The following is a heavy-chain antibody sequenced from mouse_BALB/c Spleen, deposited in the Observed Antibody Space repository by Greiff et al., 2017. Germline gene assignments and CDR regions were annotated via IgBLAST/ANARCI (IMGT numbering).Heavy chain of an antibody. CDR1: GFTFSDYY. D-gene: IGHD1-2*01. Sequence: EVMLVESGGGLVKPGGSLKLSCAASGFTFSDYYMYWVRQTPEKRLEWVATISDGGSYTYYPDSVKGRFTISRDNAKNNLYLQMSSLKSEDTAMYYCARHGPGRYFDVWGAGTTVTVSS. J-gene: IGHJ1*01. CDR3: ARHGPGRYFDV. V-gene: IGHV5-4*02. CDR2: ISDGGSYT.